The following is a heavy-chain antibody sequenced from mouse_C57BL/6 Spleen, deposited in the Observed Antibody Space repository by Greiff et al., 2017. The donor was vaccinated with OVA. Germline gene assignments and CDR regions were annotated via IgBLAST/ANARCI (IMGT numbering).Heavy chain of an antibody. CDR2: IWSGGST. V-gene: IGHV2-2*01. CDR1: GFSLTSYA. J-gene: IGHJ1*03. CDR3: ASHYDGDFDV. D-gene: IGHD1-2*01. Sequence: VQLLQSGPGLVQPSQSLSITCTVSGFSLTSYAVHWVRQSPGKGLEWLGVIWSGGSTDYNAAFIARLGSTKDNAKSQVFFKMNGLQADDTAIYYCASHYDGDFDVWGTGTTVTVSS.